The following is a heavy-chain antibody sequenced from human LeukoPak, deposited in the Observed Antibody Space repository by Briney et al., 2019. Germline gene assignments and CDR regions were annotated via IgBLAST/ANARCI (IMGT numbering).Heavy chain of an antibody. CDR1: GYTFTSNY. CDR3: ARDQGGFDY. CDR2: IYPRDGST. Sequence: ASVKVSCKASGYTFTSNYIHWVRQAPGQGLEWMGMIYPRDGSTSYAQKFQGRVTVTRDTSTSTVQMELSGLRSEDTAVYYCARDQGGFDYWGQGTLVTVSS. V-gene: IGHV1-46*01. J-gene: IGHJ4*02.